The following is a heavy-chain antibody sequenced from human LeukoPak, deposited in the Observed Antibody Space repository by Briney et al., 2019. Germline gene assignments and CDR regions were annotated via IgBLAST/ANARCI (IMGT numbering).Heavy chain of an antibody. Sequence: GGSLKLSCAASGFTFDDYAMHWVRQAPGKGLEWVSVISWNSGSIGYADSVKGRFTISRDNAKNSLYLQMNSLRAEDMALYYCAKENPTGDYFDYWGQGTLVTVSS. D-gene: IGHD7-27*01. J-gene: IGHJ4*02. CDR1: GFTFDDYA. V-gene: IGHV3-9*03. CDR3: AKENPTGDYFDY. CDR2: ISWNSGSI.